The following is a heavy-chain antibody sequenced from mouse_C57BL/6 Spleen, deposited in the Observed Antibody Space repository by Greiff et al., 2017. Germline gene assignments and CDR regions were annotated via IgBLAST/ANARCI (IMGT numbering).Heavy chain of an antibody. D-gene: IGHD2-4*01. CDR2: IDPSDSYT. V-gene: IGHV1-69*01. CDR3: ARGHYEWYFDV. J-gene: IGHJ1*03. Sequence: QVQLQQPGAELVMPGASVKLSCKASGYTFTSYWMHWVKQRPGQGLEWIGEIDPSDSYTNYNQKFKGKSTLTVDKSSSTAYMQRSSLTSEDSAVYYCARGHYEWYFDVWGTGTTVTVSS. CDR1: GYTFTSYW.